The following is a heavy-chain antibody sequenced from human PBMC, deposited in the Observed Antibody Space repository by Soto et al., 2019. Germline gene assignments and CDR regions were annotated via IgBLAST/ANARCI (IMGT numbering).Heavy chain of an antibody. CDR1: EFNFDNYV. J-gene: IGHJ3*02. CDR2: ISWDSSNM. CDR3: ARGRYFDSGGHVDAPDI. V-gene: IGHV3-9*01. D-gene: IGHD3-22*01. Sequence: PGGSLRLSCAGAEFNFDNYVMQWVRQTPGKGLEWVSGISWDSSNMGYADSVKGRFTISRDNAKKSLYLQMSSLRLEDTALYYCARGRYFDSGGHVDAPDIWGQGTMVTVSS.